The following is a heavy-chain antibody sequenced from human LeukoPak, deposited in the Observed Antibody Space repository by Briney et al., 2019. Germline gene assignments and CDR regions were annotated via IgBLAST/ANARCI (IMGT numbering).Heavy chain of an antibody. J-gene: IGHJ6*03. D-gene: IGHD6-6*01. CDR3: ARAIAAIPYYYDYMDV. CDR1: GCSISSYD. CDR2: IYYSGST. Sequence: SETLSLTCTASGCSISSYDWSWIRQPPGKGLEWIGYIYYSGSTNYNPSLNSRVTISVDTSKNQFSLKLSSVTAADTAVYYCARAIAAIPYYYDYMDVWGKGTTVTVSS. V-gene: IGHV4-59*01.